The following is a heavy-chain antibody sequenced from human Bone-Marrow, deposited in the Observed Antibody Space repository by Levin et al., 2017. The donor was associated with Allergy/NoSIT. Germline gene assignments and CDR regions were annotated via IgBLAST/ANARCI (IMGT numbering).Heavy chain of an antibody. CDR1: GFTVSSNY. CDR2: IYSGGST. CDR3: ARDGAHYGSGSYYL. J-gene: IGHJ4*02. Sequence: GGSLRLSCAASGFTVSSNYMSWVRQAPGKGLEWVSVIYSGGSTYYADSVKGRFTISRDNSKNTLYLQMNSLRAEDTAVYYCARDGAHYGSGSYYLRGQGTLVTVSS. D-gene: IGHD3-10*01. V-gene: IGHV3-53*01.